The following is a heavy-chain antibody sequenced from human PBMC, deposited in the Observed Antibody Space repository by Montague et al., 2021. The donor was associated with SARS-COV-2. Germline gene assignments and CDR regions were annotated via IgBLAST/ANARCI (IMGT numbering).Heavy chain of an antibody. CDR1: GGSISSSSYY. CDR2: IYYSGST. Sequence: SETLSLTCTVSGGSISSSSYYWSWIRQPPGKGLEWIGSIYYSGSTYYNPSLKSRVTISVDKSKNQFSLKLRTVTAADTAVYYCARCVTGMTVLYYYYGMDVWGQGTTVTVSS. D-gene: IGHD2-21*02. CDR3: ARCVTGMTVLYYYYGMDV. V-gene: IGHV4-39*01. J-gene: IGHJ6*02.